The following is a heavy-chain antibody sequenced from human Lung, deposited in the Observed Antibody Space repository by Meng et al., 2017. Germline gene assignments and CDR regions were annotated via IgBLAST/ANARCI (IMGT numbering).Heavy chain of an antibody. Sequence: LAHGVASVHPGRTLRLSCAASRFTSTSSPMPWVPLAPGPGLNWLVVISSTGSLSYYADSVKGRFHNSRDHSKNTLFLQMNSQRVEDRALYYCGGGTLVSTTGIEHWGQGTLVTVSS. CDR2: ISSTGSLS. D-gene: IGHD4/OR15-4a*01. CDR1: RFTSTSSP. V-gene: IGHV3-30*04. CDR3: GGGTLVSTTGIEH. J-gene: IGHJ4*02.